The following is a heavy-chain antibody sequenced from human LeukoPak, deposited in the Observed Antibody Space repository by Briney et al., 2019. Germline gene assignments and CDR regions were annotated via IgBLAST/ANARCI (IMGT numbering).Heavy chain of an antibody. J-gene: IGHJ4*02. CDR1: GASISSGSYY. D-gene: IGHD2-21*02. Sequence: PSETLSLTCTVSGASISSGSYYWSWIRQPAGKGLEWIGRIYTSGSTNYNPSLKSRVTISVDTSKNQFSLKLSSVTAADTAVYYCAILRAYCGGDCYSSFDYWGQGTLVTVSS. CDR2: IYTSGST. CDR3: AILRAYCGGDCYSSFDY. V-gene: IGHV4-61*02.